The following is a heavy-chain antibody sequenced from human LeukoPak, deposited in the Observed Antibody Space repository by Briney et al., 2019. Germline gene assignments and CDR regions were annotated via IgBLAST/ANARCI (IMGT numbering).Heavy chain of an antibody. CDR1: GFTFSSYG. D-gene: IGHD2-21*02. CDR3: ARDSVAYCGGDCYWGYFDL. V-gene: IGHV3-30*02. J-gene: IGHJ2*01. CDR2: IRYDGSNK. Sequence: GGSLRLSCAASGFTFSSYGMHWVRQAPGKGLEWVAFIRYDGSNKYYADSVKGQFTISRDNSKNTLYLQMNSLRAEDTAVYYCARDSVAYCGGDCYWGYFDLWGRGTLVTVSS.